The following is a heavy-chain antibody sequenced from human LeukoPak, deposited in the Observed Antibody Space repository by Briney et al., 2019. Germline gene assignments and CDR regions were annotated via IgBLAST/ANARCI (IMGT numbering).Heavy chain of an antibody. CDR2: INHSGST. J-gene: IGHJ5*02. Sequence: SETRSLTCAVYGGSFSGYYWSWIRQPPGKGLEWIGEINHSGSTNYNPSLKSRFTISVDTSKNQFALKLSSVTAADTAVYYCARGRARRSTWFDPWGQGTLVTVSS. V-gene: IGHV4-34*01. CDR3: ARGRARRSTWFDP. CDR1: GGSFSGYY. D-gene: IGHD3-3*01.